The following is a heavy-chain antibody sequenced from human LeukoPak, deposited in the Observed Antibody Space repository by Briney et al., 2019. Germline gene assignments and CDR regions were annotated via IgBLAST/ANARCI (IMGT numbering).Heavy chain of an antibody. CDR1: GYTFSDYY. Sequence: GASVKVSCKASGYTFSDYYIHWVRQAPGQGLEWMGWMNPNSGNTGYAQKFQGRVTITRNTSISTAYMELSSLRSEDTAVYYCARGGYQLPFDYWGQGTLVTVSS. V-gene: IGHV1-8*03. D-gene: IGHD2-2*01. CDR2: MNPNSGNT. CDR3: ARGGYQLPFDY. J-gene: IGHJ4*02.